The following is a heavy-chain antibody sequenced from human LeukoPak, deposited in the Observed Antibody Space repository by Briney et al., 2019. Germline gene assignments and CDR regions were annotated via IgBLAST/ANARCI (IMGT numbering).Heavy chain of an antibody. V-gene: IGHV3-33*01. CDR3: ARDTLRRGYCSGGSCFKDAFDI. CDR2: IWYDGSNK. D-gene: IGHD2-15*01. Sequence: GGSLRLSCAASGFTFSSYGMHWVRQAPGKGLEWVAVIWYDGSNKYYADSVKGRFTISRDNSKNTLYLQMNSLRAEDTAVYYCARDTLRRGYCSGGSCFKDAFDIWGQGTMVTVSS. CDR1: GFTFSSYG. J-gene: IGHJ3*02.